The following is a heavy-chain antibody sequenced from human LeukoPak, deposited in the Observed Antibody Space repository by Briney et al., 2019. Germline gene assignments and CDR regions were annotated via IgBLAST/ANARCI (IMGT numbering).Heavy chain of an antibody. CDR2: IYSGGNT. CDR3: VRDPTRRGYFDY. J-gene: IGHJ4*02. V-gene: IGHV3-53*01. CDR1: GFTVSSDF. Sequence: GGSLRLSCAASGFTVSSDFMNWVRQAPGKGLEWVSVIYSGGNTYYSDSVKGRFTISRDKSKNTLYLQMNSLRAEDTAVYYCVRDPTRRGYFDYWGQGTLVTVSS. D-gene: IGHD3-22*01.